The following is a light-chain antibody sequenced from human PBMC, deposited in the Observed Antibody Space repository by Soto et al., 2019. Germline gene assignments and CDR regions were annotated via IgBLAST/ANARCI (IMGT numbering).Light chain of an antibody. CDR3: QQYNDWPPIT. V-gene: IGKV3D-15*01. CDR2: GAS. Sequence: SPATLSVSPGESATLSCRASQSVSRKLAWYQQTPGQAPRLLIYGASTRATGIPARFSGSGSGTEFTLTISSLQSEDFAVYFCQQYNDWPPITFGQGTRLEIK. J-gene: IGKJ5*01. CDR1: QSVSRK.